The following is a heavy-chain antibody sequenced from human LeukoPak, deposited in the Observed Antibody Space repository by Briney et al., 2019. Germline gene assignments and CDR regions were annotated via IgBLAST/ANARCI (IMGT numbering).Heavy chain of an antibody. Sequence: ASVKVSGKASGYTFTSYYMHWVRQAPGQGLEWMGIINPSGGSTSYAQKFQGRVTMTRDTSTSTVYMELSSLRSEDTAVYYCATHVDYGDYVSAPDYWGQGTLVTVSS. J-gene: IGHJ4*02. D-gene: IGHD4-17*01. V-gene: IGHV1-46*01. CDR3: ATHVDYGDYVSAPDY. CDR2: INPSGGST. CDR1: GYTFTSYY.